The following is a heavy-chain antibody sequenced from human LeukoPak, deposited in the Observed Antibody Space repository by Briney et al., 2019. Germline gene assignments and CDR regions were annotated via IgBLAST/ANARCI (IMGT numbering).Heavy chain of an antibody. J-gene: IGHJ4*02. V-gene: IGHV4-59*01. CDR3: ARDTRSSGFDY. CDR1: GGSISSYY. Sequence: PSETLSLTCTVSGGSISSYYWSWIRQPPGKGLEWIGYIYYGGSTNYNPSLKSRVTIPVDTSKNQFSLKLSSVTAADTAVYYCARDTRSSGFDYWGQGTLVTVSS. CDR2: IYYGGST. D-gene: IGHD6-19*01.